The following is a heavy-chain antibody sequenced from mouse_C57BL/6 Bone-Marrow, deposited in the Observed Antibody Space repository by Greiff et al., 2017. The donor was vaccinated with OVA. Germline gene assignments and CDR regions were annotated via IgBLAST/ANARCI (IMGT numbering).Heavy chain of an antibody. V-gene: IGHV1-18*01. CDR1: GYTFTDYN. CDR2: INPNNGGT. CDR3: ARSGNSSFAY. J-gene: IGHJ3*01. Sequence: VQLQQSGPELVKPGASVKIPCKASGYTFTDYNMDWVKQSHGKSLEWIGDINPNNGGTIYNQKFKGKATLTVDKSSSTAYMELRSLTSEDTAVYYCARSGNSSFAYWGQGTLVTVSA. D-gene: IGHD3-2*02.